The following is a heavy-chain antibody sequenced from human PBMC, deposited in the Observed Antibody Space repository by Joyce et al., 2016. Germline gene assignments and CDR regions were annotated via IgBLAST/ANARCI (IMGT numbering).Heavy chain of an antibody. CDR3: ARGGISYYYAMDV. CDR2: ISGTSYYI. D-gene: IGHD3-16*01. J-gene: IGHJ6*02. CDR1: GSTFSSSS. Sequence: QLVESGGGVVKPGGSLRLSCEASGSTFSSSSMSWFSQAPGKGLEWVAAISGTSYYIFHAETVRGRFTVSRDNAKKTLYLQMNSLRAEDSAVLYCARGGISYYYAMDVWGQGTTVTVSS. V-gene: IGHV3-21*01.